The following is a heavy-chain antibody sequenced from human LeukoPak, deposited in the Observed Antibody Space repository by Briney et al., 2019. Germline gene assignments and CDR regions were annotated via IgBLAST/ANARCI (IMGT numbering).Heavy chain of an antibody. V-gene: IGHV1-46*03. CDR1: GYTFTSYY. Sequence: ASVKVSCKASGYTFTSYYMHWVRQAPGQGLEWMGIINPSGGSTSYAQKFQGRVTMTRDTSTSTVYMELSSLRSEDTAVYYCARAISQLSPYNWFDPWGQGTLVTVSS. CDR2: INPSGGST. CDR3: ARAISQLSPYNWFDP. J-gene: IGHJ5*02. D-gene: IGHD2-2*01.